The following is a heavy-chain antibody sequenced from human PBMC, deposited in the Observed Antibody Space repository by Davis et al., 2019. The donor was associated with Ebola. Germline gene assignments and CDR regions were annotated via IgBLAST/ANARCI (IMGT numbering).Heavy chain of an antibody. V-gene: IGHV3-13*01. J-gene: IGHJ4*02. CDR3: ARAPTGYSYGYLVDY. CDR1: GFTFSSYD. CDR2: IGTAGDT. Sequence: GESLKISCAASGFTFSSYDMHWVRQATGKGLEWVSAIGTAGDTYYPGSVKGRFTISRDNAKNSLYLQMNSLRAEDTAVYYCARAPTGYSYGYLVDYWGQGTLVTVSS. D-gene: IGHD5-18*01.